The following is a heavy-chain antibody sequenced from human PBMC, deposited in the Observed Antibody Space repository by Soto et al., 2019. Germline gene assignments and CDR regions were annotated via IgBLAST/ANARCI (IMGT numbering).Heavy chain of an antibody. D-gene: IGHD3-22*01. CDR3: AXVRVDYYDSSGYYLFDY. J-gene: IGHJ4*02. CDR2: IYYSGST. V-gene: IGHV4-30-4*01. Sequence: SETLSLTCTVSGGSISSGDYYWSWIRQPPGKGLEWIGYIYYSGSTYYNPSLKSRVTISVDTSKNQFSLKLSSVTAADTAVYYCAXVRVDYYDSSGYYLFDYWGQGTLVTVSS. CDR1: GGSISSGDYY.